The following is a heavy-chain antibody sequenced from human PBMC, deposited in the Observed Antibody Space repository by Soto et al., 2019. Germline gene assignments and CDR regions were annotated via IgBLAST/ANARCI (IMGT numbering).Heavy chain of an antibody. CDR3: ARGRGIAVALSPRMGPYYMDV. V-gene: IGHV3-7*01. D-gene: IGHD6-19*01. CDR1: GFTFSSYW. Sequence: GGSLRLSCAASGFTFSSYWMSWVRQAPGKGLEWVANIKQDGSEKYYVDSVKGRFTISRDNAKNSLYLQMNSLRAEDTAVYYCARGRGIAVALSPRMGPYYMDVWGKGTTVTVSS. CDR2: IKQDGSEK. J-gene: IGHJ6*03.